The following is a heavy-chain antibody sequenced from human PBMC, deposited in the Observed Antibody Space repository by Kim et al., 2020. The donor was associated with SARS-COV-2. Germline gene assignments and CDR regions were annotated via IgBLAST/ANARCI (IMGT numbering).Heavy chain of an antibody. V-gene: IGHV4-59*13. D-gene: IGHD1-1*01. CDR3: ARQTTYYYGMDV. J-gene: IGHJ6*02. Sequence: SETLSLTCTVSGGSINYYYWSWIRQPPGKGLEWIGYIFYSGSTDYNPSLKSRVSMSVDTSTNQLSLKLNSVTAADTAVYFCARQTTYYYGMDVWGQGTTV. CDR2: IFYSGST. CDR1: GGSINYYY.